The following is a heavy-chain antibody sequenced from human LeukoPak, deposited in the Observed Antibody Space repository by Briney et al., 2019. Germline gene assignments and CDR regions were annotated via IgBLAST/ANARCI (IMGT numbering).Heavy chain of an antibody. J-gene: IGHJ4*02. CDR2: IYYSGST. V-gene: IGHV4-30-4*01. CDR1: VGSISSGDYY. D-gene: IGHD6-19*01. CDR3: AGSSGVQY. Sequence: SETLSLTCTVSVGSISSGDYYWSWIRQPPGKGLEWIGYIYYSGSTYYNPSLKSRVTISVDTSRNQFSLKLSSVTAADTAVYYCAGSSGVQYWGQGTLVTVSS.